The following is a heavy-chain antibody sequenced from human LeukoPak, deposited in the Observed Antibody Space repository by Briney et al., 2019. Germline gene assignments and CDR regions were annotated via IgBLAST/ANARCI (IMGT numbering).Heavy chain of an antibody. D-gene: IGHD1-26*01. CDR3: AGSGSYDYFDY. CDR1: GGSISSYY. Sequence: PSETLSLTCTVSGGSISSYYWSWIRQPPGKGLEWIGYIYYSGSTNYNPSLKSRVTISVDTSKNQFSLKLSPVTAADTAVHYCAGSGSYDYFDYWGQGTLVTVSS. V-gene: IGHV4-59*01. CDR2: IYYSGST. J-gene: IGHJ4*02.